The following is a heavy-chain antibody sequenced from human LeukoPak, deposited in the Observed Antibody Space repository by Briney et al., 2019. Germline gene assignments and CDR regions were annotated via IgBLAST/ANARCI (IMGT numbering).Heavy chain of an antibody. V-gene: IGHV4-34*01. CDR2: INHSGST. J-gene: IGHJ6*02. D-gene: IGHD3-3*01. CDR1: GGSFSGYY. Sequence: SETLSLTCAVYGGSFSGYYWSWIRQPPGKGLEWIGEINHSGSTNYNPSLKSRVTISVDTSKNQFSLKLSSVTAADTAVYYCASSTISAYYYYYSMDVWGQGTTVTVSS. CDR3: ASSTISAYYYYYSMDV.